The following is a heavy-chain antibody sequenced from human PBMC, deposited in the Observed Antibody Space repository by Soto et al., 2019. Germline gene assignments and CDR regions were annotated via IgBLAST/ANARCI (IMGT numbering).Heavy chain of an antibody. CDR2: ISSSSSNI. CDR1: GFTFSSYS. Sequence: GSLRLSCAASGFTFSSYSMNWVRQAPGKGLEWVSYISSSSSNIYYADSVKGRFTISRDSAKNSLYLHMNSLRDEDTAVYYCARDRGRTFDYWGQGTLVTVSS. V-gene: IGHV3-48*02. D-gene: IGHD3-10*01. CDR3: ARDRGRTFDY. J-gene: IGHJ4*02.